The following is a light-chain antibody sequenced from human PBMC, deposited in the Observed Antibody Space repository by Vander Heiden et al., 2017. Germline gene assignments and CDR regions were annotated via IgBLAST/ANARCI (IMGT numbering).Light chain of an antibody. Sequence: QSVLTQPPSMSGAPGQRVTIPCTGSSSTIGPGQDVPWYQQLPGTAPKLLIYGNTNRPSGVPDRCSGSTSGTSAALAITGLQPEDEADYYCQSYDSSLSGVVFGGGTEVTVL. J-gene: IGLJ2*01. CDR2: GNT. CDR1: SSTIGPGQD. V-gene: IGLV1-40*01. CDR3: QSYDSSLSGVV.